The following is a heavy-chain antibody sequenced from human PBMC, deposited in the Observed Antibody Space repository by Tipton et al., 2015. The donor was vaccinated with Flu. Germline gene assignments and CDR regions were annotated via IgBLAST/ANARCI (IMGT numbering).Heavy chain of an antibody. CDR2: IYYSGST. CDR3: AKSRFLEWLDYFDY. D-gene: IGHD3-3*01. J-gene: IGHJ4*02. V-gene: IGHV4-39*01. CDR1: GGSISSSSYY. Sequence: LRLSCTVSGGSISSSSYYWGWIRQPPGKGLEWIASIYYSGSTYYNPSLKSRVTISVDTSRNQFSLKLSSVTAADTAVYYCAKSRFLEWLDYFDYWGQGTLVTVSS.